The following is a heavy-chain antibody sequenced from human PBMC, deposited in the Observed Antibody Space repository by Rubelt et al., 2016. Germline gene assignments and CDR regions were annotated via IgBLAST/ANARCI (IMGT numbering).Heavy chain of an antibody. D-gene: IGHD3-3*01. CDR1: GFTFSSYS. CDR3: ARVGTAREPYYDFWSGTTDY. Sequence: EVQLVESGGGLVQPGGSLRLSCAASGFTFSSYSMNWVRQAPGKGLEWVSYISSSSSTIYYADSVKGRFTISRDNAKNSLYLQMNSLRDEDTAVYYCARVGTAREPYYDFWSGTTDYWGQGTLVTVSS. CDR2: ISSSSSTI. V-gene: IGHV3-48*02. J-gene: IGHJ4*02.